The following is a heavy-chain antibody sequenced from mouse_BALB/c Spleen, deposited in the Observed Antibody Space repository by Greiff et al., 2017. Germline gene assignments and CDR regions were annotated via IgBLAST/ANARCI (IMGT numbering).Heavy chain of an antibody. CDR1: GFTFSDYY. CDR3: ARARYYPYAMDY. Sequence: EVMLVESGGGLVKPGGSLKLSCAASGFTFSDYYMYWVRQTPEKRLEWVATISDGGSYTYYPDSVKGRFTISRDNAKNNLYLQMSSLKSEDTAMYYCARARYYPYAMDYWGQGTSVTVSS. J-gene: IGHJ4*01. D-gene: IGHD2-3*01. CDR2: ISDGGSYT. V-gene: IGHV5-4*02.